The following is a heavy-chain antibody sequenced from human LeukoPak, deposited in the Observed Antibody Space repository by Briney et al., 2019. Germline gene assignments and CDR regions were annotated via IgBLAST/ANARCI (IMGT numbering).Heavy chain of an antibody. CDR1: GFTFSNYA. J-gene: IGHJ4*02. Sequence: SGGSLRLSCAASGFTFSNYAMSWVRQAPGKGLEWVSPISGSGGSAYYADSVKGRFTISRDNCKNTLYLQMNSLRAEDTAVYYCAKLLRGVVVPYYDYWGQGTLVTVSS. D-gene: IGHD3-10*01. CDR3: AKLLRGVVVPYYDY. V-gene: IGHV3-23*01. CDR2: ISGSGGSA.